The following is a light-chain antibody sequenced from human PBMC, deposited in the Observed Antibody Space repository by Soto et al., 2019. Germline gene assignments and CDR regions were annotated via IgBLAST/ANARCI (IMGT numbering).Light chain of an antibody. J-gene: IGKJ1*01. CDR1: QSVNSY. CDR3: QQYGDSAVT. CDR2: DAS. V-gene: IGKV3-20*01. Sequence: EIVMTQSPGTLSLSPGERATLSCRASQSVNSYLAWYQHKPGQAPRLLISDASDRATGIPDRFSGSGSGTDFTLTISRLVPEDFAVYYCQQYGDSAVTFGQGTKVDIK.